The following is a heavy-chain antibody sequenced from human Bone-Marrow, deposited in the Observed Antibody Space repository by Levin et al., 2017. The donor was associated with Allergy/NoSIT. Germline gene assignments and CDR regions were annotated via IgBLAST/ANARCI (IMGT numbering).Heavy chain of an antibody. V-gene: IGHV5-51*01. CDR2: IFPGDSST. CDR1: GFSLDDYW. Sequence: GASVKVSCKASGFSLDDYWIGWARQVPGKGLEWMGIIFPGDSSTTYSPSFQGQVTISADKSISTAYLQWGSLKASDTAMFFCARHRGGSGWFPWGQGTLVTFSS. CDR3: ARHRGGSGWFP. J-gene: IGHJ5*02. D-gene: IGHD6-19*01.